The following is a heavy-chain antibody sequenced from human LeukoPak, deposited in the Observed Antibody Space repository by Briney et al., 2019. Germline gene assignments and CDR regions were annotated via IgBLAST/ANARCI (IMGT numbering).Heavy chain of an antibody. J-gene: IGHJ4*02. Sequence: GESLQISCKGSGYSFTNYWIGWVRQMPGKGLEWMGFIYPGDSDTRYSPSFQGQVIMSADKSISTAYLQWSSLKASDTAMYYCARVVVAAFYYFDDGGQGTLVTVSS. CDR3: ARVVVAAFYYFDD. CDR1: GYSFTNYW. V-gene: IGHV5-51*01. CDR2: IYPGDSDT. D-gene: IGHD2-15*01.